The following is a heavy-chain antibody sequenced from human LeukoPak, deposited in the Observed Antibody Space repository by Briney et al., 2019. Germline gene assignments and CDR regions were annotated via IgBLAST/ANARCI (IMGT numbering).Heavy chain of an antibody. J-gene: IGHJ5*02. CDR3: ARGAGGPDH. CDR2: IYYSGST. CDR1: GGSISSYY. Sequence: SETLSLTCTVSGGSISSYYWSWIRQPPGKGLEWIGYIYYSGSTNYNPSLESRVTISVDTSKYHFSLRMTSVTAADTAIYYCARGAGGPDHWGQGTLVTVSS. D-gene: IGHD3-16*01. V-gene: IGHV4-59*01.